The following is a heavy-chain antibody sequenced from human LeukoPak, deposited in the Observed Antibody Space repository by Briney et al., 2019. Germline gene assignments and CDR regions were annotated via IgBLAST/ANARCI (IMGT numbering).Heavy chain of an antibody. V-gene: IGHV1-69*04. CDR2: VIPILGIS. D-gene: IGHD2-21*02. Sequence: EASVKVSCKASGGTFSSYAISWVRQAPGQGLEWMGRVIPILGISNYAQRFHGRVKINADKSTSTAYMELSSLRSEDTAVYYCATSIVVVTAIRDYFDYWGQGTLVSVSS. CDR3: ATSIVVVTAIRDYFDY. CDR1: GGTFSSYA. J-gene: IGHJ4*02.